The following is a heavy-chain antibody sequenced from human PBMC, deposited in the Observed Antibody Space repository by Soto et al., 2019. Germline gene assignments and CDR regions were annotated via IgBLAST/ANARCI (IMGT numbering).Heavy chain of an antibody. CDR2: IHSTGSI. V-gene: IGHV4-30-4*08. CDR3: AREDDGGDRDYYGLDV. Sequence: QVHLQQSGPGLVEPSQTLSLTCAVSGGSISSEYFHWTWIRQSPGKGLEGIGYIHSTGSIMCNPSFKSRLTMAVDTTKNQFSLQLTSVTAADTAVYFCAREDDGGDRDYYGLDVWGQGTTVTVSS. D-gene: IGHD2-21*02. CDR1: GGSISSEYFH. J-gene: IGHJ6*02.